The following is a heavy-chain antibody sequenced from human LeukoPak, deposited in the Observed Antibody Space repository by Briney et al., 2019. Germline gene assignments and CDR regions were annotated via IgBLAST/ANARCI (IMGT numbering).Heavy chain of an antibody. J-gene: IGHJ4*01. Sequence: GGSLRLSCTASGFTFSGAWMTWVRQAPGKGLEWVANIREDGTEKNYVDSVKGRLTISRDNAKNSLYLQMNSLRAEDTAVYYCARQGDDYWGHGTLVTVSS. CDR2: IREDGTEK. D-gene: IGHD3-16*01. CDR1: GFTFSGAW. V-gene: IGHV3-7*01. CDR3: ARQGDDY.